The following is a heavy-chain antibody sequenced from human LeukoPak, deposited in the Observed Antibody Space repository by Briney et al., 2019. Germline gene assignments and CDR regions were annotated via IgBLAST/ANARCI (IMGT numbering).Heavy chain of an antibody. Sequence: ASVKVSCKVSGYTLTELSMHWVRQAPGKGLEWMGGFDPEDGETIYAQKFQGRVTMTEDTSTDTAYMELSSLRSEDTAVYCCATNLGYCSSTSCPRWFDPWGQGTLVTVSS. CDR1: GYTLTELS. CDR2: FDPEDGET. CDR3: ATNLGYCSSTSCPRWFDP. D-gene: IGHD2-2*01. J-gene: IGHJ5*02. V-gene: IGHV1-24*01.